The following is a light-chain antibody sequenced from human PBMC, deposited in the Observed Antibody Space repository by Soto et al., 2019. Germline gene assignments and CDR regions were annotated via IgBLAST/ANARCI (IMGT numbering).Light chain of an antibody. CDR3: SSYTRSSNVV. V-gene: IGLV2-14*01. J-gene: IGLJ2*01. CDR2: EVS. CDR1: SSDVGVYKY. Sequence: QSVLTQPASVSRSPGQSITISCTGASSDVGVYKYVSWYQQHPGKAPKLMIYEVSHRPSGVSNRFSGSKSGNTASLTISGLQAEDEADYYCSSYTRSSNVVFGGGTKLTVL.